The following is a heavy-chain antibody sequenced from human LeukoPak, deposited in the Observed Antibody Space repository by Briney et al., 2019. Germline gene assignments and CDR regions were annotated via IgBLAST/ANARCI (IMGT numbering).Heavy chain of an antibody. Sequence: SVKVSCTASGGTFSSYAISWVRQAPGQGLEWMGGIIPIFGTANYAQKFQDRVTITADESTSTAYMELSSLRSEDTAVYYCARDIYCSSTSCYASPYYYYYGMDVWGQGTTVTVSS. CDR2: IIPIFGTA. J-gene: IGHJ6*02. D-gene: IGHD2-2*01. CDR3: ARDIYCSSTSCYASPYYYYYGMDV. CDR1: GGTFSSYA. V-gene: IGHV1-69*13.